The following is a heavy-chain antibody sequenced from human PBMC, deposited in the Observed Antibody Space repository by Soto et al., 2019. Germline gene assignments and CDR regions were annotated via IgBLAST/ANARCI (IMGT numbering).Heavy chain of an antibody. D-gene: IGHD2-2*01. CDR1: GGTFSSYA. Sequence: QVQLVQSGAEVKKPGSLVKVSCKASGGTFSSYAISWVRQAPGQGLEWMGGIIPISETTNYAQKFQGRVTITADESKSTAYMELSSLRSEDTAVYYCARSQGSSTSLEIYYYYYYGMDVWGQGTTVTVSS. CDR2: IIPISETT. CDR3: ARSQGSSTSLEIYYYYYYGMDV. V-gene: IGHV1-69*01. J-gene: IGHJ6*02.